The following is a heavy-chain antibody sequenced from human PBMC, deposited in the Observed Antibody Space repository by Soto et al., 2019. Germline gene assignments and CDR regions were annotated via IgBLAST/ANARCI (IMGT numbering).Heavy chain of an antibody. CDR2: INPNSGGT. Sequence: ASVKVSCKASGYTFTGYYMHWVRQAPGQGLEWMGWINPNSGGTNYAQKFQGRVTMTRDTSISTAYMELSRLRSDDTAVYYCASEVLTVAAAAGTNDYWGQGTLVTVSS. D-gene: IGHD6-13*01. J-gene: IGHJ4*02. CDR1: GYTFTGYY. V-gene: IGHV1-2*02. CDR3: ASEVLTVAAAAGTNDY.